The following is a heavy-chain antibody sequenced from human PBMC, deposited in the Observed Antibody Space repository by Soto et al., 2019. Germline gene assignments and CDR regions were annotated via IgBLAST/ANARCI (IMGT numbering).Heavy chain of an antibody. D-gene: IGHD6-19*01. Sequence: QLQLQESGPGLVKPSETLSLTCTVSGGSISSSSYYWGWIRQPPGKGLEWIGSIYYSGSTYYNPSLKSRVTISVDTSKNQFSLKLSSVTAADTAVYYCAGGVGALAGTVDYWGQGTLVTVSS. CDR2: IYYSGST. CDR3: AGGVGALAGTVDY. V-gene: IGHV4-39*01. J-gene: IGHJ4*02. CDR1: GGSISSSSYY.